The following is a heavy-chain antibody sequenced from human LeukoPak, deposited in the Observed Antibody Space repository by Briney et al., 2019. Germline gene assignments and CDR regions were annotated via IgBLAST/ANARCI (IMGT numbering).Heavy chain of an antibody. V-gene: IGHV4-34*01. J-gene: IGHJ6*02. Sequence: SETLSLACAVYGGSFSSYYWSWIRQPPGKGLEWIGEINHSGSTNYNPSLKSRVTISVDTSKNQFSLKLSSVTAADTAVYYCARERQVFTVFSYPGYYGMDVWGQGTTVSVSS. D-gene: IGHD3-10*01. CDR3: ARERQVFTVFSYPGYYGMDV. CDR1: GGSFSSYY. CDR2: INHSGST.